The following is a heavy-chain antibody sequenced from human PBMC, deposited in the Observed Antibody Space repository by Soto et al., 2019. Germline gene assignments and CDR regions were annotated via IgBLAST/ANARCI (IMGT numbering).Heavy chain of an antibody. CDR2: ISDDGSNK. V-gene: IGHV3-30-3*01. Sequence: QVQLVESGGGVVQPGRSLRLSCAASGFTFSNYALHWVRQAPGKGLGWVSVISDDGSNKYYADSVKGRFTISRDNSKNTLYLQMNSLRAEDTAVYYCARDRFASSWSYFDYWGQGTPVTVSS. D-gene: IGHD6-13*01. CDR3: ARDRFASSWSYFDY. J-gene: IGHJ4*02. CDR1: GFTFSNYA.